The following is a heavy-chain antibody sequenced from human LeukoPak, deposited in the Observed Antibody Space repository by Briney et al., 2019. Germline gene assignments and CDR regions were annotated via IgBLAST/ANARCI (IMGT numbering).Heavy chain of an antibody. Sequence: PSETLSLTCAVYGGSFSGYYWSWIRQPPGKGLEWIGEINHSGSTNYNPSLKSRVTISVDTSKNQFSLKLSSVTAADTAVYYCASAAGTDYDILTGYYGAFDIWGQGTMVTVSS. V-gene: IGHV4-34*01. D-gene: IGHD3-9*01. J-gene: IGHJ3*02. CDR2: INHSGST. CDR3: ASAAGTDYDILTGYYGAFDI. CDR1: GGSFSGYY.